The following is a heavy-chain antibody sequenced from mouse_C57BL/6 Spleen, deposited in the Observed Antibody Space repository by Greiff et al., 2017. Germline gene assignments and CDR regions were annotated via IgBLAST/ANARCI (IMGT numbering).Heavy chain of an antibody. CDR1: GFSLTSYG. CDR2: IWGVGGT. CDR3: ARLTGRAY. D-gene: IGHD4-1*01. Sequence: QVHVKQSGPGLVAPSQSLSITCTVSGFSLTSYGVDWVRQSPGKGLEWLGVIWGVGGTNYNSALKSRLSISKDNSKSQVFIKMNGVHTDDAAMYCCARLTGRAYWGKGTLVTVSA. J-gene: IGHJ3*01. V-gene: IGHV2-6*01.